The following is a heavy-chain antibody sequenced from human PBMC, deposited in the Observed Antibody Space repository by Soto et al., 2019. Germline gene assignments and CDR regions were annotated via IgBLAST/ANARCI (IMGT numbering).Heavy chain of an antibody. CDR3: AKDLRYYYDSSGYSDY. J-gene: IGHJ4*02. D-gene: IGHD3-22*01. Sequence: GGSLRLSSTASGFTFSSYAMSWVRQAPGKGLEWVSAISGSGGSTYYADSVKGRFTISRDNSKNTLYLQMNSLRAEDTAVYYCAKDLRYYYDSSGYSDYWGQGTLVTVSS. V-gene: IGHV3-23*01. CDR2: ISGSGGST. CDR1: GFTFSSYA.